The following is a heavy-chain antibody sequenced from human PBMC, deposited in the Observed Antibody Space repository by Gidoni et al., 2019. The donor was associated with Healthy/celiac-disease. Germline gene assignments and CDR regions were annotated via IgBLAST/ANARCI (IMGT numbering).Heavy chain of an antibody. Sequence: QLQLQESGPGLVKPSETLSLTCTVSGGSISSSSYYWGWIRHPPGKGLEWIGSIYYSGSTYYNPSLKSRVTISVDTSKNQFSLKLSSVTAADTAVYYCARQLVADDYPPDPHFDYWGQGTLVTVSS. CDR3: ARQLVADDYPPDPHFDY. J-gene: IGHJ4*02. V-gene: IGHV4-39*01. CDR2: IYYSGST. CDR1: GGSISSSSYY. D-gene: IGHD4-17*01.